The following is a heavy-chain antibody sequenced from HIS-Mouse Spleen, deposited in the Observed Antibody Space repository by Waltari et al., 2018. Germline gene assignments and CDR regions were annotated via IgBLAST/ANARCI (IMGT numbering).Heavy chain of an antibody. D-gene: IGHD6-13*01. CDR2: IYYSGST. CDR1: GGSISSSSYY. Sequence: QLQLQESGPGLVKPSETLSLTCTVSGGSISSSSYYWGWIRQPPGKWLEGIGSIYYSGSTYYNPYLNSRVTISVDTAKNQFSLKLSSVTAADTAVYYCAREIPYSSSWYDWYFDLWGRGTLVTVSS. J-gene: IGHJ2*01. V-gene: IGHV4-39*07. CDR3: AREIPYSSSWYDWYFDL.